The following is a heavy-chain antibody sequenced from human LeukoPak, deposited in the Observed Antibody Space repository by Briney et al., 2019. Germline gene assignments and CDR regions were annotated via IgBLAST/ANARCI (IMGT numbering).Heavy chain of an antibody. J-gene: IGHJ5*02. CDR2: IFYTGST. CDR1: GGSIYSHH. Sequence: SETLSLTCTVSGGSIYSHHWSWIRQPPGKGQEWIGYIFYTGSTNYNLSLNSRVTISVDTLKNQFSLKLNSVTAADTAVYYCARGSNWFDPWGQGTLVTVSS. V-gene: IGHV4-59*11. CDR3: ARGSNWFDP.